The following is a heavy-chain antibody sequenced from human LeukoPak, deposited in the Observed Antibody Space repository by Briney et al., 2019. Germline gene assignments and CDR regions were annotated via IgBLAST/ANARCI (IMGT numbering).Heavy chain of an antibody. D-gene: IGHD5-24*01. J-gene: IGHJ4*02. V-gene: IGHV3-74*01. CDR2: INSDGSST. CDR3: ARDRDGPDY. Sequence: QPGGSLRLSCAASGFTSSSYWMHWVRRGPGKGLVWVSRINSDGSSTRHADSVKGRFTISRDNAKNMVYLQMNSLRDEDTAVYYCARDRDGPDYWGQGTLVTVSS. CDR1: GFTSSSYW.